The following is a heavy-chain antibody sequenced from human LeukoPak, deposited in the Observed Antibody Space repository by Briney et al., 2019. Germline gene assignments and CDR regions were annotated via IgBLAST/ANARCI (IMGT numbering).Heavy chain of an antibody. J-gene: IGHJ6*02. CDR3: ARNYGDYAGMDV. CDR1: GGSFSGYY. Sequence: ETLSLTCAVYGGSFSGYYCSWIRQPPGKGLEWIGEINHSVSTHSNPSLKSRVTISVDTSKTQSSLTLSSVTAADTAVYYCARNYGDYAGMDVWGQGTTVTVSS. V-gene: IGHV4-34*01. CDR2: INHSVST. D-gene: IGHD4-17*01.